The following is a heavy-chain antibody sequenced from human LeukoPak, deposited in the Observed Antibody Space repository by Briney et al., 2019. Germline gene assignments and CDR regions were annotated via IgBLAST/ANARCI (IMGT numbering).Heavy chain of an antibody. V-gene: IGHV4-38-2*02. CDR3: ARNRYFDWLEFDY. D-gene: IGHD3-9*01. J-gene: IGHJ4*02. CDR1: GDSISNNYY. Sequence: SETLSLTCTVSGDSISNNYYWGWIRQPPGKGLKWIGSVYHTGNTEYNPSLKSRVTISIDTSKNQFSLNLSSVTAADTATYYCARNRYFDWLEFDYWGQGALVTVSS. CDR2: VYHTGNT.